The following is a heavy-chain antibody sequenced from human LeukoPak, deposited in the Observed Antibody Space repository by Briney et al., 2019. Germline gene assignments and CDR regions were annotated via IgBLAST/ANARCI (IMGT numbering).Heavy chain of an antibody. V-gene: IGHV1-18*01. Sequence: ASVKVSCKASGYTFTSYSISWVRQAPGQGLAWMGWISAYNGNTNYAQKLQGRVTMTTDTSTSTAYMELRSLRSDDTAVYYCARDFNDYVWGSYLLPIDYWGQGALVTVSS. CDR2: ISAYNGNT. J-gene: IGHJ4*02. D-gene: IGHD3-16*02. CDR3: ARDFNDYVWGSYLLPIDY. CDR1: GYTFTSYS.